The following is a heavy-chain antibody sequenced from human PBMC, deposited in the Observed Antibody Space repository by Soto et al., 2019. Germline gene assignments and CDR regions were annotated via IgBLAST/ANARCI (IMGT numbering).Heavy chain of an antibody. CDR2: VLPIFGSA. V-gene: IGHV1-69*13. CDR3: ARSAPDSYYGHGYYFAF. J-gene: IGHJ4*02. Sequence: GAAGKRCSKACFSSIAETANRWGRPAPGQRNEWVGGVLPIFGSAKYAQKFQGRGTITPGESTSTAYMELSSLRSEDTAVYYCARSAPDSYYGHGYYFAFPAQGTLVTGSA. D-gene: IGHD3-10*01. CDR1: FSSIAETA.